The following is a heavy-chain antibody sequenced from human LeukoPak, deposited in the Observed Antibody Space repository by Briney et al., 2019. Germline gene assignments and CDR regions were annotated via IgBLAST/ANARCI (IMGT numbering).Heavy chain of an antibody. Sequence: GGSLRLSCAASGFTFSTYGMHWVRQAPGRGLEWVALIWYDGSNKNYADSVKGRFTISRDNSKNTLYLQMNSLRAEDTAVHYCARQTGSTWLFDYWGQGTLVTVSS. CDR1: GFTFSTYG. CDR3: ARQTGSTWLFDY. J-gene: IGHJ4*02. D-gene: IGHD6-13*01. V-gene: IGHV3-33*01. CDR2: IWYDGSNK.